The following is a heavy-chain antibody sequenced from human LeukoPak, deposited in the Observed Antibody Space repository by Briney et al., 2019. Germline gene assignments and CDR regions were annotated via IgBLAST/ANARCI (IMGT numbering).Heavy chain of an antibody. V-gene: IGHV3-48*03. CDR1: GFTFSSYE. D-gene: IGHD1-26*01. CDR2: ISSGGSTV. Sequence: GGSLRLSCAASGFTFSSYEMNWVRQAPGKGLEWLSYISSGGSTVHYADSVKGRFTISRDNAKNSLYLQMNSLRAEDTAVYYCARVIIVGATGIWGQGTMVTVSS. J-gene: IGHJ3*02. CDR3: ARVIIVGATGI.